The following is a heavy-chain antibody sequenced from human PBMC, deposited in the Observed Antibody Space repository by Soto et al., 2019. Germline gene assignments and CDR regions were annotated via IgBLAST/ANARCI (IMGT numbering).Heavy chain of an antibody. CDR2: IYPGDSDT. CDR3: VTDALRGGSYYYGKDV. D-gene: IGHD6-25*01. V-gene: IGHV5-51*01. Sequence: GESLKICCKGSGYSLTRYWIGWVRQMPGKGLEWMGIIYPGDSDTRYSPSFQGQVTISADRSISTAYLQWSSLKASDTAIYYCVTDALRGGSYYYGKDVWGQRTTVTDSS. J-gene: IGHJ6*02. CDR1: GYSLTRYW.